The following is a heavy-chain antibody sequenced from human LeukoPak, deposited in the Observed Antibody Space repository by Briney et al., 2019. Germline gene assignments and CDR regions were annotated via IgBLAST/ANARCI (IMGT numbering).Heavy chain of an antibody. CDR2: IYYSGST. V-gene: IGHV4-39*01. D-gene: IGHD2-2*01. Sequence: SETLSLTCTVSGGSISSISYYWGWIRQPPGKGLEWIGSIYYSGSTYYNPSLKSRVTISVDTSKNQFSLKLSSVTAADTAVYYCARLGSTVVVPAAVYYFDYWGQGTLVTVSS. CDR3: ARLGSTVVVPAAVYYFDY. J-gene: IGHJ4*02. CDR1: GGSISSISYY.